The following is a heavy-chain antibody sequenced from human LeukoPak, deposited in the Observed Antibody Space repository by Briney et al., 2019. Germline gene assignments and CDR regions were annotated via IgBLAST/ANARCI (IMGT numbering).Heavy chain of an antibody. D-gene: IGHD3-10*01. CDR3: ARRILRGGYYMDV. V-gene: IGHV4-39*01. CDR2: IYYSGST. CDR1: GGSISSSSYY. Sequence: SETLSLTCTVSGGSISSSSYYWGWIRQPRGKGLEWIGSIYYSGSTYYNPSLKSRVTISVDTSKNQFSLKLSSVTAADTAVYYCARRILRGGYYMDVWGKGTMVTVSS. J-gene: IGHJ6*03.